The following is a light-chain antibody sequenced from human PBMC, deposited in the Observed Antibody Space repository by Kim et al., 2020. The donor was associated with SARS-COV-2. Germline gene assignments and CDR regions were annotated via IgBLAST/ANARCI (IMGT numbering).Light chain of an antibody. CDR3: QQSYSTLWT. CDR2: AAS. J-gene: IGKJ1*01. CDR1: QRINKY. V-gene: IGKV1-39*01. Sequence: SVGYRVTITCQASQRINKYLNWYQQKPGTAPNLLIYAASSLQSGVPSRFSGSGSGTNFILTISSLQPEDSATYFCQQSYSTLWTFGQGTKVEIK.